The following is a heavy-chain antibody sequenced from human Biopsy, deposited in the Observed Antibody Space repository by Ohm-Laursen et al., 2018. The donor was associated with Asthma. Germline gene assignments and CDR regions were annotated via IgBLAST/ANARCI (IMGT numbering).Heavy chain of an antibody. V-gene: IGHV4-34*01. CDR1: GGSFSGYY. D-gene: IGHD6-19*01. CDR2: INYRGDT. J-gene: IGHJ1*01. CDR3: VRGEEVAGTYFKD. Sequence: SDTLSLTCAAYGGSFSGYYWSWIRQPPGKGLEWIGEINYRGDTNYNPSLESRVSISVDTSTYHFSLRLNSVTAADTAVYYCVRGEEVAGTYFKDWDQGTLVTVSS.